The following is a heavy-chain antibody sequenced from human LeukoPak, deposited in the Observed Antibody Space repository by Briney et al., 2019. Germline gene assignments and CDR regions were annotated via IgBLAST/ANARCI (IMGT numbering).Heavy chain of an antibody. CDR2: ISSSSSYI. CDR3: ARDRGSGSSHAFDI. CDR1: GFTFSSYS. D-gene: IGHD1-26*01. V-gene: IGHV3-21*01. Sequence: GGSLRLSCAASGFTFSSYSMNWVRQAPGKGLEWVSSISSSSSYIYYADSVKGRFTISRDNAKNSLYLQMNSLRAEDTAVYYCARDRGSGSSHAFDIWGQGTMVTVSS. J-gene: IGHJ3*02.